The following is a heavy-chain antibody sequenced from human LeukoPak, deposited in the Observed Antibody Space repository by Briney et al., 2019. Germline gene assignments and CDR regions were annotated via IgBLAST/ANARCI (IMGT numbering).Heavy chain of an antibody. V-gene: IGHV3-23*01. D-gene: IGHD1-26*01. CDR1: GFTFSSSA. CDR3: AKGGSYAPLDY. CDR2: ISDSGGDS. Sequence: GGSLSLSCTASGFTFSSSAMTWVRQARGKGLEWVSAISDSGGDSIYPDSVKDRFTISRDNSKNTLYLQMNSLRAEDTAVYYCAKGGSYAPLDYWGQGTLVTVSS. J-gene: IGHJ4*02.